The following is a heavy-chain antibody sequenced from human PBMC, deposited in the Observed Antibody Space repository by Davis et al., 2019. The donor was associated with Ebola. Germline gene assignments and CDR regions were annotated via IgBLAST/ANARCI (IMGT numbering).Heavy chain of an antibody. D-gene: IGHD2-2*03. CDR3: ATLSGFYSGTSCYLYFDY. CDR2: INSDGSST. Sequence: HTGGSLRLSCAASGFTFSSNNMNWVRQAPGKGLVWVSRINSDGSSTSYADSVKGRFTISRDNAKNTLYVQMNSLRAEDTAVYYCATLSGFYSGTSCYLYFDYWGQGTLVTVSS. J-gene: IGHJ4*02. CDR1: GFTFSSNN. V-gene: IGHV3-74*01.